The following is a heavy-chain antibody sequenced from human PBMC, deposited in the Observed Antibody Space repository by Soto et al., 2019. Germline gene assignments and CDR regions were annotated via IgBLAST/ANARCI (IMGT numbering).Heavy chain of an antibody. V-gene: IGHV1-69*13. D-gene: IGHD6-19*01. CDR2: IIPIFGTA. CDR3: ARDSSGWYRDYYYYGMDV. CDR1: GGTFSSYA. J-gene: IGHJ6*02. Sequence: AASVKVSCKASGGTFSSYAISWLRQSPGQGLEWMGGIIPIFGTANYAQKFQGRVTITADESTSTAYMELSSLRSEDTAVYYCARDSSGWYRDYYYYGMDVWGQGTTVTVSS.